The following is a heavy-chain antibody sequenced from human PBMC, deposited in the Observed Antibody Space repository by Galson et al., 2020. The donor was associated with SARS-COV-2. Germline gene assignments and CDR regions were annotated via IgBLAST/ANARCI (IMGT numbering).Heavy chain of an antibody. CDR2: IYYSGST. D-gene: IGHD3-3*01. J-gene: IGHJ4*02. CDR3: ARHHPSRITIFGVVIIDYFDY. V-gene: IGHV4-59*08. CDR1: GGSISSYY. Sequence: SETLSLTCTVSGGSISSYYWSWIRQPPGKGLEWIGYIYYSGSTNYNPSLKSRVTISVDTSKNQFSLKLSSVTAADTAVYYCARHHPSRITIFGVVIIDYFDYWGQGTLVTVSS.